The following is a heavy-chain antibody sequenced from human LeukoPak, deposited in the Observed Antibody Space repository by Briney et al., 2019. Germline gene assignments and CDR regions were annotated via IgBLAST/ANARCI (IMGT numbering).Heavy chain of an antibody. CDR2: IYPADSET. CDR3: ARHEFSVSGSYYMAY. Sequence: WESLKTSLKGSGYTFSSYWIGRVRQMPGKGLEWVGIIYPADSETKYGPPFEGQVTISGDKSISTAYLQWSSLKASDTAMYYCARHEFSVSGSYYMAYWGQGTLVTVSS. V-gene: IGHV5-51*01. J-gene: IGHJ4*02. D-gene: IGHD3-10*01. CDR1: GYTFSSYW.